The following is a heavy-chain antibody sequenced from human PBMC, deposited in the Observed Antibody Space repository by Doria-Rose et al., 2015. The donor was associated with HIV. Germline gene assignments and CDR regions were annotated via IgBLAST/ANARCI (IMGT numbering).Heavy chain of an antibody. CDR1: GVSLSSPGMG. J-gene: IGHJ4*02. CDR3: ARIKSSRWYHKYYFDF. D-gene: IGHD6-13*01. Sequence: QITLKESGPVLVKPTETLTLTCTVSGVSLSSPGMGVSWIRQPPGKALEWLANTFSDDERSYITSLKSRLTISSGTSKSQVVLTMTDMDPVDTATYYCARIKSSRWYHKYYFDFWGQGTLVIVSA. V-gene: IGHV2-26*01. CDR2: TFSDDER.